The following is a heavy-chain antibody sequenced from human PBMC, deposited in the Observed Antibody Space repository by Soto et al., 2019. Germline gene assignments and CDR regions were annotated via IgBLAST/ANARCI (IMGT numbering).Heavy chain of an antibody. D-gene: IGHD1-26*01. Sequence: KTSETLSLTCTVSGGSISSYYWSWIRQPPGKGLEWSGYIYYSGSTNYNPSLKSRVTISVDTSKTQFSLKLSSVTAADTAVYYCARGAWDLTRGVDYWCQGTLVTVSS. CDR1: GGSISSYY. CDR2: IYYSGST. V-gene: IGHV4-59*01. J-gene: IGHJ4*02. CDR3: ARGAWDLTRGVDY.